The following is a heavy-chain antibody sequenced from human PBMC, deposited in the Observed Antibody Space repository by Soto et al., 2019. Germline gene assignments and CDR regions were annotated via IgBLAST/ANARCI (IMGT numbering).Heavy chain of an antibody. J-gene: IGHJ4*02. CDR3: ARDDTAMARGFDY. Sequence: ASVKVSCKASGYTFTSYHMHRVRQAPGQGLEWMGIINPSGGSTSYAQKFQGRVTMTRDTSTSTVYMELSSLRSEDTAVYYCARDDTAMARGFDYWGQGTLVTVSS. D-gene: IGHD5-18*01. V-gene: IGHV1-46*01. CDR1: GYTFTSYH. CDR2: INPSGGST.